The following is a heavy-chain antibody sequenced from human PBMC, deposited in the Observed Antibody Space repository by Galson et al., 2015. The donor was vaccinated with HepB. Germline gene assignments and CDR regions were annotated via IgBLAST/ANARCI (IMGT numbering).Heavy chain of an antibody. CDR2: IYYSGST. Sequence: TLSLTCTVFGGSISSGAYYWSWIRQHPGKGLEWIGYIYYSGSTYYNPSLKSPVTISVDTSKNQFSLKLSSVTAADTAVYYCARDLQGGTAVTPGYFDYWGQGTLVTVSS. D-gene: IGHD4-23*01. J-gene: IGHJ4*02. V-gene: IGHV4-31*01. CDR3: ARDLQGGTAVTPGYFDY. CDR1: GGSISSGAYY.